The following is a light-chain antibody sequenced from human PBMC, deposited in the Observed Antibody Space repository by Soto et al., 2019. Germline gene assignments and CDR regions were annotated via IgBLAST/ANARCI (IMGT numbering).Light chain of an antibody. CDR1: ALPQRY. V-gene: IGLV3-10*01. CDR3: YSTDSSGV. Sequence: SYELTQPPSVSVSPGQTARITCSGDALPQRYAYWYQQKSGQAPVLVIYEVSKRPSGIPERFSGSSSGTMATLTISGAQVEDEADYYCYSTDSSGVFGGGTKITVL. CDR2: EVS. J-gene: IGLJ2*01.